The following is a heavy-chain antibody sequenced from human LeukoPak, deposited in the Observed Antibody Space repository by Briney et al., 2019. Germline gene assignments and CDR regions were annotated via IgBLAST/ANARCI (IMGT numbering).Heavy chain of an antibody. CDR2: FYPGGST. CDR3: ARGTTRLCPDY. J-gene: IGHJ4*02. Sequence: SETLSLTCAVSGYAISRGYYWGWIRQPPGKGLEWIGSFYPGGSTYYNPSLKSRVTMSVDTSKNQFSLNLSSVTAADTAVYYCARGTTRLCPDYWGQGTLVIVSS. D-gene: IGHD1-7*01. V-gene: IGHV4-38-2*01. CDR1: GYAISRGYY.